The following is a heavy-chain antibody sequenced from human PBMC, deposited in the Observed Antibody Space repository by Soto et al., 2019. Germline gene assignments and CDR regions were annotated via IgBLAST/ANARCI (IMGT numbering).Heavy chain of an antibody. CDR1: GGSISSSSYY. Sequence: SETLSLTCTVSGGSISSSSYYWGWIRQPPGKGLEWIGSIYYSGSTYYNPSLKSRVTISVDTSKNQFSLKLSSVTAADTAVYYCARRPNDYVWGSEIDYWGQGTLVTVSS. J-gene: IGHJ4*02. CDR3: ARRPNDYVWGSEIDY. V-gene: IGHV4-39*01. CDR2: IYYSGST. D-gene: IGHD3-16*01.